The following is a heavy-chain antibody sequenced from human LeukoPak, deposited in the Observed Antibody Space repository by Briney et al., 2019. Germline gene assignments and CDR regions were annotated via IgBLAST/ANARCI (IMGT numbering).Heavy chain of an antibody. CDR2: IYYSGST. Sequence: SETLSLTCTVSGGSISSYYWSWIRQPPGKGLEWIGYIYYSGSTNYNPSLKSRVTISVDTSKNQFSLKLSPVTAADTAVYYCARDFRRWFDPWGQGTLVTVSS. V-gene: IGHV4-59*01. CDR1: GGSISSYY. J-gene: IGHJ5*02. CDR3: ARDFRRWFDP.